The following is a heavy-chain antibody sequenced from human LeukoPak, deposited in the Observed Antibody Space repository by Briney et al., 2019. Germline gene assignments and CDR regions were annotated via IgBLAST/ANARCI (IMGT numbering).Heavy chain of an antibody. CDR1: GYTLTELS. J-gene: IGHJ5*02. D-gene: IGHD2-15*01. Sequence: ASVKVSCKVSGYTLTELSMHWVRQAPGKGLEWMGGFDPEDGETIYAQKFQGRVTMTEDTSTDTAYMELSSLRSEDTAVYYCATPKRGPVVVAASYWFDPWGQGTLVTVSS. V-gene: IGHV1-24*01. CDR2: FDPEDGET. CDR3: ATPKRGPVVVAASYWFDP.